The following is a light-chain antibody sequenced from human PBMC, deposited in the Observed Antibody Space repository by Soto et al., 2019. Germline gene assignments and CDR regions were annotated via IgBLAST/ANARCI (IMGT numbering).Light chain of an antibody. J-gene: IGKJ5*01. CDR3: QQSYSTPVT. CDR1: QSISNY. Sequence: DIQMTQSPFSLSAPVGDRVTITCRASQSISNYLNWYQQKQGKAPKLLIYAASTLQGGVPSRFSGSGSGTDFTLTISSLQPEDFATYYCQQSYSTPVTFGQGTRLEIK. V-gene: IGKV1-39*01. CDR2: AAS.